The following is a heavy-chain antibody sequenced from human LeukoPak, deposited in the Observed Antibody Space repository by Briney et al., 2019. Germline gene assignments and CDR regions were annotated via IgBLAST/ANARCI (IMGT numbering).Heavy chain of an antibody. Sequence: ASVKVSCKASGYTFTSYDINWVRQATGQGLEWMGWMNPNSGNTGYAQKFQGRVTMTRNTSISTAYMELSSLRSEDTAVYYCARGGYSSSWRYDYYMDVWGKGTTVTVSS. V-gene: IGHV1-8*01. CDR3: ARGGYSSSWRYDYYMDV. CDR2: MNPNSGNT. CDR1: GYTFTSYD. J-gene: IGHJ6*03. D-gene: IGHD6-13*01.